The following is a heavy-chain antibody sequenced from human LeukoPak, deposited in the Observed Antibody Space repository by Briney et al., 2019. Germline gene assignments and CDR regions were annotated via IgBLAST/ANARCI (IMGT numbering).Heavy chain of an antibody. CDR2: IYYSGTT. V-gene: IGHV4-59*01. CDR3: ARYAYDSSGYYSFDY. D-gene: IGHD3-22*01. Sequence: SETLSLTCTVSGDSISNYYGSWIRQPPGKGLECIGYIYYSGTTNYTPSRKSRVTISVDTSKTQFSLKLSSVTAADTAVYYCARYAYDSSGYYSFDYWGQGTLVTVSS. CDR1: GDSISNYY. J-gene: IGHJ4*02.